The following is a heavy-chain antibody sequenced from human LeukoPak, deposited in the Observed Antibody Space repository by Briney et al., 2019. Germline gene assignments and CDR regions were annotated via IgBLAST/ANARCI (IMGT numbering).Heavy chain of an antibody. CDR3: ARRFGSYYPFDY. V-gene: IGHV4-39*01. J-gene: IGHJ4*02. CDR2: IYYSGCT. D-gene: IGHD1-26*01. CDR1: GGSISSSSYY. Sequence: SETLSLTCTVSGGSISSSSYYWGRIRQPPWKGLEWFGSIYYSGCTYYNPSLKSRVTISVDTSKNQCSLKLSSVTAADTAVYYCARRFGSYYPFDYWGQGTLVTVSS.